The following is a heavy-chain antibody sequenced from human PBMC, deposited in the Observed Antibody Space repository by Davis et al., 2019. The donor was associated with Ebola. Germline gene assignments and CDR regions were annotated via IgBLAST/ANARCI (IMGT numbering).Heavy chain of an antibody. J-gene: IGHJ6*02. Sequence: GESLKISCAASGFTFSYYSMNWVRQAPGKGLEWVSFISSSSGIIYYADSVKGRFTISRDNAKNSLYLQMNNLRSEDTAVYYCARGLLYYYYGMDVWGQGTTVTVSS. CDR2: ISSSSGII. CDR1: GFTFSYYS. D-gene: IGHD2-15*01. V-gene: IGHV3-21*01. CDR3: ARGLLYYYYGMDV.